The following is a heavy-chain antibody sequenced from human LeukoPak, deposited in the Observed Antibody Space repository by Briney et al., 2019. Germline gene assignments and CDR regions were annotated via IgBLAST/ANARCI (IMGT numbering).Heavy chain of an antibody. CDR1: GYTFTSYY. J-gene: IGHJ6*03. CDR2: INPSGGST. D-gene: IGHD6-13*01. V-gene: IGHV1-46*01. Sequence: ASVKVSCKASGYTFTSYYMHWVRQAPGQGLEWMGIINPSGGSTSYAQKFQGRVTMTRDMSTSTVYMELSSLRSEDTAVYYCASASAADSLGYYYYYMDVWGKGTTVTVSS. CDR3: ASASAADSLGYYYYYMDV.